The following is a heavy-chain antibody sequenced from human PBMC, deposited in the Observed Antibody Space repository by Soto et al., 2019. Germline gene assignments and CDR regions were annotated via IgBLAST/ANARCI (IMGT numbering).Heavy chain of an antibody. CDR2: ISGTGGST. J-gene: IGHJ4*02. V-gene: IGHV3-23*01. CDR1: GFTFSSYA. D-gene: IGHD1-26*01. CDR3: AKSAGSYWAYCDF. Sequence: DVQLLESGGGLVQPGGSLRLSCAASGFTFSSYAMTWVRQAPGKGLEWISGISGTGGSTFSADSVKGRFAISRDNSKNMLYLQMNSLAAGDNAVYYCAKSAGSYWAYCDFWGQGILVTVSS.